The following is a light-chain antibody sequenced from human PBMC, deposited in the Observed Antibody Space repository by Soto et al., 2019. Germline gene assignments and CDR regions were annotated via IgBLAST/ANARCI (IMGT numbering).Light chain of an antibody. CDR3: QQRSNWQFT. V-gene: IGKV3-11*01. CDR2: DAS. Sequence: EIVLTQSLATLSLSPGERAILSCRASQSVSSYLAWYQQKPGQAPRLLIYDASNRATGIPARFSGSGSGTDLTLTISSLEPEDFAVYYCQQRSNWQFTFGPGTKVDIK. J-gene: IGKJ3*01. CDR1: QSVSSY.